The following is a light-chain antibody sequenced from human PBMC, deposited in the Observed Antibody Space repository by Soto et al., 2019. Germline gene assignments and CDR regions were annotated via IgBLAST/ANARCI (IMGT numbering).Light chain of an antibody. CDR2: DAS. CDR1: QSVSSY. V-gene: IGKV3-11*01. CDR3: QQRSNWPLT. J-gene: IGKJ4*01. Sequence: EIVLTQSPATLSLSPGERATLSCRASQSVSSYLAWYQQKPGQAPRLLIYDASNRATGIPARFSGSGSGTACTLTISSLEPEDFAVYYYQQRSNWPLTFGGGTMLEIK.